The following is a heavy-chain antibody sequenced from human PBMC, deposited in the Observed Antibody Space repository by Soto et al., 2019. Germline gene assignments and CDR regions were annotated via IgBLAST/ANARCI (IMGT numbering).Heavy chain of an antibody. CDR1: RASISVFY. D-gene: IGHD1-1*01. V-gene: IGHV4-4*07. CDR2: IYATGTT. CDR3: VRDGTKTLRDWFDP. Sequence: ESLSRTGTVSRASISVFYWSWIRKSAGKGLEWIGRIYATGTTDYNPSLKSRVMMSVDTSKKQFSLKLRSVTAADTAVYYRVRDGTKTLRDWFDPWGQGISVPVSS. J-gene: IGHJ5*02.